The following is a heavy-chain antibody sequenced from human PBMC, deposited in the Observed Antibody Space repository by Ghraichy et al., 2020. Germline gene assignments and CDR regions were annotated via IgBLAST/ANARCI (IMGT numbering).Heavy chain of an antibody. D-gene: IGHD3-10*01. CDR1: KFTFSSYW. V-gene: IGHV3-74*01. CDR2: INSDGSSA. J-gene: IGHJ4*02. CDR3: ARGSLWFGRYYFDY. Sequence: GGSLRLSCAASKFTFSSYWMHWVRQAPGKGLVWVSRINSDGSSATYADSVKGRFTISRDNTKNTLYLQMNSLRAEDTAVYYCARGSLWFGRYYFDYWGQGTLVTVSA.